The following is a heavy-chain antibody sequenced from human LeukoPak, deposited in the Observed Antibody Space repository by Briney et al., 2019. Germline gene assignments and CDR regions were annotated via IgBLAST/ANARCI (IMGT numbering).Heavy chain of an antibody. D-gene: IGHD6-13*01. J-gene: IGHJ6*03. Sequence: PSETLSLTCAVYGGSFSGYYWTWIRQPPGKGLEWIGEINHSGSTSYNPSLKSRVTISVDTSKNQFSLKLRFVTAADTAVYYCAREVDSSSWYGDYYHYYMDVWGKGTTVTVSS. CDR2: INHSGST. V-gene: IGHV4-34*01. CDR3: AREVDSSSWYGDYYHYYMDV. CDR1: GGSFSGYY.